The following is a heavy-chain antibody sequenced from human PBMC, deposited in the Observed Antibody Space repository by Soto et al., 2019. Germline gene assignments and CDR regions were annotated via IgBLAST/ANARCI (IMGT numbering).Heavy chain of an antibody. CDR3: ALSQSPRMEQGFSFDI. CDR2: ISAYNGNT. CDR1: GYTFTSYG. V-gene: IGHV1-18*01. J-gene: IGHJ3*02. D-gene: IGHD1-26*01. Sequence: QVQLVQSGAEVKKPGASVKVSCKASGYTFTSYGISWVRQAPGQGLEWMGWISAYNGNTNYAQKLQGRVTMTTDTSTSTAYMELRSLRSDATAVYYCALSQSPRMEQGFSFDIWGQGTMVTVSS.